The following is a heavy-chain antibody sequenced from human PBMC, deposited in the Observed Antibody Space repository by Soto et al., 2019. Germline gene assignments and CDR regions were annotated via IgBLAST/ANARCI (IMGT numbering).Heavy chain of an antibody. J-gene: IGHJ4*02. CDR3: TRVASGYGTFDY. Sequence: EVQLVESGGGVVQPGGSLRLSCAASGFSFSTWMHWVRQAPGKGLEWLSRINSDGSSISYADSVKGRFTVSRANAKNTLYLQINSLTAEYTALYYCTRVASGYGTFDYWCQGVLLTVS. D-gene: IGHD5-12*01. CDR1: GFSFSTW. V-gene: IGHV3-74*01. CDR2: INSDGSSI.